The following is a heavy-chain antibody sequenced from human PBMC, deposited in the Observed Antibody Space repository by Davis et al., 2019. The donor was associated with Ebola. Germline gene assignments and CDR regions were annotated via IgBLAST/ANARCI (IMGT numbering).Heavy chain of an antibody. D-gene: IGHD2-15*01. CDR2: INPNSGGT. CDR3: ARGGIVVVVAAIDGMDV. V-gene: IGHV1-2*04. Sequence: AASVKVSCKAPGGTFSSYAISWVRQAPGQGLEWMGWINPNSGGTNYAQKFQGWVTMTRDTSISTAYMELSRLRSDDTAVYYCARGGIVVVVAAIDGMDVWGQGTTVTVSS. J-gene: IGHJ6*02. CDR1: GGTFSSYA.